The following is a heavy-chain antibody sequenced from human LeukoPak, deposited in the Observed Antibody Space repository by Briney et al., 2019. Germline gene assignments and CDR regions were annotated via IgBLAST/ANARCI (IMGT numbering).Heavy chain of an antibody. D-gene: IGHD4-11*01. CDR2: INPNSGGT. CDR1: GYTSTGYY. Sequence: ASVKVSCKASGYTSTGYYMHWVRQAPGQGLEWMGWINPNSGGTNYAQKFQGRVTMTRDTSISTAYMELRSLRSDDTAVYYCATSPTVTYDYWGQGTLVTVSS. J-gene: IGHJ4*02. CDR3: ATSPTVTYDY. V-gene: IGHV1-2*02.